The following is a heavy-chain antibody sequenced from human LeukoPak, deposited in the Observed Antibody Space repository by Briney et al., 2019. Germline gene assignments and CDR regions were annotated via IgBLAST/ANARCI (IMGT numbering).Heavy chain of an antibody. CDR1: GFTFSSYS. Sequence: GGSLRLSCAASGFTFSSYSMNWVRQAPGKGLEWVSSISASSTYIYYADSVKGRFTISRDNAKSSLSLQMNSLRAEDTAVYYCARAELRFLEWLAIGYWGQGTLVTVSS. D-gene: IGHD3-3*01. CDR2: ISASSTYI. CDR3: ARAELRFLEWLAIGY. J-gene: IGHJ4*02. V-gene: IGHV3-21*01.